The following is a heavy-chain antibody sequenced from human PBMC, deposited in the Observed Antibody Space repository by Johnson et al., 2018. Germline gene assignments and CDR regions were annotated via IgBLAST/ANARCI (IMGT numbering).Heavy chain of an antibody. V-gene: IGHV3-21*01. Sequence: VQLVQSGGGLVKPGGSLRLSCAASGFTFSSYSMNWVRQAPGKGLEWVSSISSSSSYIYYADSVKGRFTISRDNAKNSLYLQMNSLRAEDTGVYHCGRDTARYTVVTPSNYDAFYSWGQGTRVTVSS. CDR1: GFTFSSYS. CDR2: ISSSSSYI. D-gene: IGHD4-23*01. CDR3: GRDTARYTVVTPSNYDAFYS. J-gene: IGHJ3*02.